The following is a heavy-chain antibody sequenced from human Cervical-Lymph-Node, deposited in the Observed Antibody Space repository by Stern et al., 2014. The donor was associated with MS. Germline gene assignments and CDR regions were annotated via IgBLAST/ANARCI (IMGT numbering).Heavy chain of an antibody. CDR2: IFYTGNT. V-gene: IGHV4-31*03. Sequence: QVQLVESGPGLVKPSQNLSLTCTVSGGPVTSGGFYRTLLRPQSGEGLEVIGYIFYTGNTYYNPSLKSRVSISIDTSKNQFSLRLNSATAADTAVYYCARAYTVHYNYYLDYWGLGTLVTVSS. CDR3: ARAYTVHYNYYLDY. J-gene: IGHJ4*02. D-gene: IGHD5-24*01. CDR1: GGPVTSGGFY.